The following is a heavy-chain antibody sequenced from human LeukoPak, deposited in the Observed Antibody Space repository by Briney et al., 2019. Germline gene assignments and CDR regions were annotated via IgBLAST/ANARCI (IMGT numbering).Heavy chain of an antibody. CDR1: GYTFTDFY. CDR3: ARDRGIAVAQWVFDY. D-gene: IGHD6-19*01. Sequence: GASARVSCKASGYTFTDFYIHWVRQAPGQGLEWLGWINPQDGGTQYAQKFQGRVSLTRDTSISTAYMELSSLRSEDTAVYYCARDRGIAVAQWVFDYWGQGTLVTVSS. J-gene: IGHJ4*02. V-gene: IGHV1-2*02. CDR2: INPQDGGT.